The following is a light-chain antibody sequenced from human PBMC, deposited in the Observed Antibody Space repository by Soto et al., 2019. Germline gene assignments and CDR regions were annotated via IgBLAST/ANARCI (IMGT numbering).Light chain of an antibody. CDR3: QQYGSSPST. CDR1: QSVRSY. V-gene: IGKV3-11*01. Sequence: EIVLTQSPATLSLSPGERATLSCRASQSVRSYLAWYQQKPGQAPRLLIYDASNRATDIPARFSGSGSGTDFTLTSSSLDPEDSAVYYCQQYGSSPSTFGQGTKVEIK. J-gene: IGKJ1*01. CDR2: DAS.